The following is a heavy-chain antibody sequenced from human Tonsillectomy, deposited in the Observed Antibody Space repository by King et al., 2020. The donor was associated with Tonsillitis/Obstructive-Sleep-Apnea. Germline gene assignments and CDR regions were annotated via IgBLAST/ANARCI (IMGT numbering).Heavy chain of an antibody. V-gene: IGHV5-51*01. CDR3: TGHHPSTMTIDY. CDR1: GYSFTSYW. D-gene: IGHD3-22*01. J-gene: IGHJ4*02. Sequence: VQLVESGAEVKKPGESLKITCKDSGYSFTSYWIGWVRQMPGKGLEWMGIIYPDDSDTRYSPSFQGQVTISADKSIRTAYLQWSSLKASDTAMYYCTGHHPSTMTIDYWGQGTLVTVSS. CDR2: IYPDDSDT.